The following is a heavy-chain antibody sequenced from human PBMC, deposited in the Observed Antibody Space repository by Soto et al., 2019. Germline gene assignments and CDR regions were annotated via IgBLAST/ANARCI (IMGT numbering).Heavy chain of an antibody. CDR3: ARVRPYSSGGSCYTPKVFDY. CDR2: INHSGST. Sequence: SETLSLTCAVYGGSFSGYYWSWIRQPPGKGLEWIGEINHSGSTNYNPSLKSRVTISVDTSKNQFSLKLSSVTAADTAVYYCARVRPYSSGGSCYTPKVFDYWGQGTLVTVSS. D-gene: IGHD2-15*01. CDR1: GGSFSGYY. J-gene: IGHJ4*02. V-gene: IGHV4-34*01.